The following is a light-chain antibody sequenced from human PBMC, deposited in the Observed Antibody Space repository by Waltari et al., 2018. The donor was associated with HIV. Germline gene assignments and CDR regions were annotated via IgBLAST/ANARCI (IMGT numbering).Light chain of an antibody. Sequence: DIQMTQSPSTLSASVGARVPITCRASQSISSWLAWYQQKPGKAPKLLIYKASSLESGVPSRFSGSGSGTEFTLTISSLQPDDFATYYCQQYNSYKTFGQGTKVEIK. V-gene: IGKV1-5*03. CDR1: QSISSW. CDR2: KAS. CDR3: QQYNSYKT. J-gene: IGKJ1*01.